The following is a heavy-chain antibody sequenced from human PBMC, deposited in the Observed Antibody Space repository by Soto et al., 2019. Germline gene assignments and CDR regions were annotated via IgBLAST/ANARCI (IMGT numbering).Heavy chain of an antibody. CDR3: SALTMVRGLVGDGMDV. Sequence: ESGGGVVQPGRSLRLSCAASGFTFSSYAMHWVRQAPGKGLEWVAVISYDGSNKYYADSVKGRFTISRDNSKNTLYLQMNSLRAEDTAVYYTSALTMVRGLVGDGMDVWGQGTTVTVSS. D-gene: IGHD3-10*01. J-gene: IGHJ6*02. V-gene: IGHV3-30-3*01. CDR2: ISYDGSNK. CDR1: GFTFSSYA.